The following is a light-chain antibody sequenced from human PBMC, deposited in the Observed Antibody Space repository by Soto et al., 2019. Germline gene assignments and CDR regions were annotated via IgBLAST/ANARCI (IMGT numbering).Light chain of an antibody. CDR1: SSDVGNYNY. Sequence: QSALTQPASVSGSPGQSITISCTGTSSDVGNYNYVSWYQQHPGKAPKLMIYEVSNRPSGVSDRFSGSKSGNTASLTISGLQAEDEADYYCSSYTSSTSYVFGVGTQLTVL. V-gene: IGLV2-14*01. CDR3: SSYTSSTSYV. CDR2: EVS. J-gene: IGLJ7*01.